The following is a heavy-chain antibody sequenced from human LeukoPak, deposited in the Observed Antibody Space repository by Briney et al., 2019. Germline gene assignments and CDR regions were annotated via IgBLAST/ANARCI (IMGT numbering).Heavy chain of an antibody. CDR2: INPNSGGT. V-gene: IGHV1-2*06. Sequence: ASVKVSCKASGYTFTGYSMHWVRQAPGQGLEWMGRINPNSGGTNYAQKFQGRVTITRDTSISTAYMELSRLRSDDTAVYYCARSTRSVGWCDPWGEGTLVTVSS. CDR1: GYTFTGYS. CDR3: ARSTRSVGWCDP. J-gene: IGHJ5*02. D-gene: IGHD1-1*01.